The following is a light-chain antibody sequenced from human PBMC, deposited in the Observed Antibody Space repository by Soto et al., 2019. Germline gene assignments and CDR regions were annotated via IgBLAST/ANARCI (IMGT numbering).Light chain of an antibody. CDR2: EAS. J-gene: IGKJ2*01. V-gene: IGKV3-20*01. Sequence: ESVLTQSPGTLSLSPGERATLSCRASQSVSSRYLAWYQQKPGQAPSVLIYEASSRATGIPDRFSGSGSGTDFTLTISRLEPEDFAVYYCQQYGSSPPYTFGQGTKVDIK. CDR3: QQYGSSPPYT. CDR1: QSVSSRY.